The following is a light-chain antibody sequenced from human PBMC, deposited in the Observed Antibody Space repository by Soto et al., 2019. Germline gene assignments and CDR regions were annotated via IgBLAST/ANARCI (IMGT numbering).Light chain of an antibody. CDR3: QTWGTGFWV. Sequence: QLVLTQSPSASASLGASVKLTYTLSSGHSSYAIAWHQQQPEKGPRYLMKLNSDGSHSKGDGIPDRFSGSSSGAERYLTISSLQSEDEADYYCQTWGTGFWVFGGGTKLTVL. J-gene: IGLJ3*02. V-gene: IGLV4-69*01. CDR2: LNSDGSH. CDR1: SGHSSYA.